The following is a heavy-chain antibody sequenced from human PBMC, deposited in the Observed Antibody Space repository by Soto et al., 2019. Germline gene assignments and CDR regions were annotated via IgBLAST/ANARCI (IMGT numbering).Heavy chain of an antibody. CDR1: GFTFSSYA. D-gene: IGHD2-2*01. CDR3: AKEYARSMGSAAFDI. Sequence: GGSLRLSCAASGFTFSSYAMSWVRQAPGKGLERVTDISGSGGSTYYADYVKGRFTISRDNSKNTLYLQMNSLRAEDTAVYYCAKEYARSMGSAAFDIWGQGTMVTVSS. J-gene: IGHJ3*02. V-gene: IGHV3-23*01. CDR2: ISGSGGST.